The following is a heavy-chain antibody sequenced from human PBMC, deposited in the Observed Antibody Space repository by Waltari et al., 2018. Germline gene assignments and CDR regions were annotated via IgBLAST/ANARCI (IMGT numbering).Heavy chain of an antibody. CDR2: MNPNSGNT. V-gene: IGHV1-8*01. J-gene: IGHJ4*02. Sequence: QVQLVQSGAEVKKPGASVKVSCKASGYTFPSYAIIWVRQATGQGLEWMGCMNPNSGNTGYAQKFQGRFTMTRNTAISTAYMELSSLRSEDTAVYYCARRFSRYIAAAAIDYWGQGTLVTVSS. CDR1: GYTFPSYA. CDR3: ARRFSRYIAAAAIDY. D-gene: IGHD6-13*01.